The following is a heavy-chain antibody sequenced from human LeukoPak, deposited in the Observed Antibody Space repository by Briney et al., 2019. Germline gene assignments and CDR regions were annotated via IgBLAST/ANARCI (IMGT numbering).Heavy chain of an antibody. D-gene: IGHD2-8*01. J-gene: IGHJ4*02. CDR2: ISGSGDST. CDR1: GFTFSTYA. V-gene: IGHV3-23*01. Sequence: GGSLRLSCAASGFTFSTYAMTWVRQAPGKGLKWVSAISGSGDSTFYADSVKGRFTISRDNSKNTLFLQMNGLRAEDTAVYYCAKSGGYCTNGICYHFDYWGQGTLVTVSS. CDR3: AKSGGYCTNGICYHFDY.